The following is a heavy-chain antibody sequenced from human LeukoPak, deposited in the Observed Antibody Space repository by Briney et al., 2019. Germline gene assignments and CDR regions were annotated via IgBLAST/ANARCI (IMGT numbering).Heavy chain of an antibody. J-gene: IGHJ4*02. D-gene: IGHD3-22*01. Sequence: GGSLRLSCAASGFTVSSNYMSWVRQAPGKGLEWVSVIYSGGSTYYADSVEGRFTISRDNSKNTLYLQMNSLRAEDTAVYYCARDGAGYYFDYWGQGTLVTVSS. CDR1: GFTVSSNY. CDR2: IYSGGST. V-gene: IGHV3-66*02. CDR3: ARDGAGYYFDY.